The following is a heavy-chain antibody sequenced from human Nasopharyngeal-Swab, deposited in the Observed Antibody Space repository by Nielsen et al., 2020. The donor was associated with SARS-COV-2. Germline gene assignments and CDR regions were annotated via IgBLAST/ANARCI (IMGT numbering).Heavy chain of an antibody. CDR2: ISYDGSNK. V-gene: IGHV3-30-3*01. CDR3: ARERVAWIVVVVAGREFDP. D-gene: IGHD2-15*01. Sequence: GESLKISCAASGFTFSSYDMHWVRRAPGKGLEWVAVISYDGSNKYYADSVKGRFTIPRDNSKNTLYLQMNSLRAEDTAVYYCARERVAWIVVVVAGREFDPWGQGTLVTVSS. CDR1: GFTFSSYD. J-gene: IGHJ5*02.